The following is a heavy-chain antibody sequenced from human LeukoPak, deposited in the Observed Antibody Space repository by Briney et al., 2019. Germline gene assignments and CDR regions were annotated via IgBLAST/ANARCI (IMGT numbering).Heavy chain of an antibody. J-gene: IGHJ4*02. CDR3: ARDQWLVQKGPFKGDY. CDR2: ISNTGGTT. V-gene: IGHV3-23*01. Sequence: QPGGSLRLSCAASGFTFSSYAMNWVRQAPGKGLEWVSFISNTGGTTYYADSVKGRFTISRDNSKNTLYLQMNSLRAEDTAVYYCARDQWLVQKGPFKGDYWGQGTLVTVSS. D-gene: IGHD6-19*01. CDR1: GFTFSSYA.